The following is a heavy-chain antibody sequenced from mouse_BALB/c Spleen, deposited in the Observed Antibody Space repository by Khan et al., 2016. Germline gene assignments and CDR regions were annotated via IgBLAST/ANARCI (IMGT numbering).Heavy chain of an antibody. CDR3: ARDDQDYDACFAS. Sequence: QVQLKESGPGLVAPSQSLSITCTVSGFSLTNSGVHWIRQPPGKGLEWLGVIWPGGNTDYKSALMSRLSITKDNSQNQVFLKMISLQTDDTAMYYCARDDQDYDACFASWGQGTLVIVSA. CDR1: GFSLTNSG. CDR2: IWPGGNT. J-gene: IGHJ3*01. D-gene: IGHD2-4*01. V-gene: IGHV2-9*02.